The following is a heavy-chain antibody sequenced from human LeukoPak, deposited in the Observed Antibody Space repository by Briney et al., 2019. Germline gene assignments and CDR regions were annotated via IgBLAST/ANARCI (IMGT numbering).Heavy chain of an antibody. CDR1: GGSISSSSYY. V-gene: IGHV4-39*07. CDR2: IYYSGST. J-gene: IGHJ4*02. D-gene: IGHD2-15*01. CDR3: ARNPVVVVAATRGFYFDY. Sequence: SETLSLTCTVSGGSISSSSYYWGWIRQPPGKGLEWIGSIYYSGSTYYNPSLKSRVTISVDTSKNQFSLKLSSVTAADTAVYYCARNPVVVVAATRGFYFDYWGQGTLVTVSS.